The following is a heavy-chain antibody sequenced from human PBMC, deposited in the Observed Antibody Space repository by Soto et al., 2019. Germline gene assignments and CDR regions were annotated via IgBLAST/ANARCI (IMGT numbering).Heavy chain of an antibody. D-gene: IGHD3-3*01. CDR3: ATAPSSPTFAVVISDPFDY. J-gene: IGHJ4*02. V-gene: IGHV1-18*01. CDR2: ISAYNGNT. Sequence: GASVKVSCKASGYTFTSYGISWVRQAPGQGLEWMGWISAYNGNTNYAQKLQGRVTMTTDTSTSTAYMELRSLRSDDTAVYYCATAPSSPTFAVVISDPFDYWGKGTLVTVPQ. CDR1: GYTFTSYG.